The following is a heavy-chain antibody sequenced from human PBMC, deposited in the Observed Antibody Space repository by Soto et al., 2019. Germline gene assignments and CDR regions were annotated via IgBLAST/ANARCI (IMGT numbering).Heavy chain of an antibody. J-gene: IGHJ6*03. CDR1: GGSFSGYY. Sequence: PSETLSLTCAVYGGSFSGYYWSWIRQPPGKGLEWIGENNHSGSTNYNPSLKSRVTISVDTSKNQFSLKLSSVTAADTAVYYCARGQDGSGSYYKTYYYYYMDVWGKGTTVTVSS. D-gene: IGHD3-10*01. V-gene: IGHV4-34*01. CDR3: ARGQDGSGSYYKTYYYYYMDV. CDR2: NNHSGST.